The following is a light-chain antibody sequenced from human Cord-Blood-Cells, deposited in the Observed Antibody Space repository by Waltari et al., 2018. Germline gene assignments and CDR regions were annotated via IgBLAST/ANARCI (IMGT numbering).Light chain of an antibody. CDR2: GKN. Sequence: SSELTQDPAVSVALGQTVRITCQGDSLRSYYASWYQQKPGQAPVLVIYGKNNRPSGIQDRFSGSSSGNTASLTITGAHAEDEADYYCNSRDSSGNHYVFGTGTKVTVL. J-gene: IGLJ1*01. CDR3: NSRDSSGNHYV. CDR1: SLRSYY. V-gene: IGLV3-19*01.